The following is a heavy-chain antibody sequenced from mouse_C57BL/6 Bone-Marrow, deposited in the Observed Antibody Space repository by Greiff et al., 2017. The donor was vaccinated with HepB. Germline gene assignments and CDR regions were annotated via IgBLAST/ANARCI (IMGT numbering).Heavy chain of an antibody. CDR2: ISSGGSYT. Sequence: EVQRVESGGDLVKPGGSPKLSCAASGFTFSSYGMSWVRQTPDKRLEWVATISSGGSYTYYPDSVKGRFTISRDNAKNTLYLQMSSLKSEDTAMYYCARHYDPAWVAYWGQGTLVTVSA. V-gene: IGHV5-6*01. J-gene: IGHJ3*01. D-gene: IGHD2-3*01. CDR1: GFTFSSYG. CDR3: ARHYDPAWVAY.